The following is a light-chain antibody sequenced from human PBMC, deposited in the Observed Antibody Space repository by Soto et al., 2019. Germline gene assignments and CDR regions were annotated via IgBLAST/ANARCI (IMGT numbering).Light chain of an antibody. CDR3: LQDYSPLLA. CDR2: DTS. Sequence: DIQMTQSPSSLSASIGDTVTITCRASQSIASFLNWLQLKPGKAPKLLISDTSTLQGGVPSRFSGGGSGTEFTLTIRSLQPEDSALYFCLQDYSPLLAFGAGTRVEIK. J-gene: IGKJ4*01. CDR1: QSIASF. V-gene: IGKV1-39*01.